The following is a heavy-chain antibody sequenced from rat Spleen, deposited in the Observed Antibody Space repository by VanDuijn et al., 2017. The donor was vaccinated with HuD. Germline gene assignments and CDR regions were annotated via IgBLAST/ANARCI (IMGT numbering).Heavy chain of an antibody. CDR3: ARHGYYDGSLYFDY. D-gene: IGHD1-12*02. V-gene: IGHV5-58*01. CDR1: GFTFSSYW. Sequence: EVQLVESGGGLVQPGRSLKLSCAASGFTFSSYWMYWIRQAPGEGLEWLSSISPDGGSTYYPDSVKGRFTISRDNAENTAYLQMNSLRSEDTATYYCARHGYYDGSLYFDYWGQGVMVTVSS. CDR2: ISPDGGST. J-gene: IGHJ2*01.